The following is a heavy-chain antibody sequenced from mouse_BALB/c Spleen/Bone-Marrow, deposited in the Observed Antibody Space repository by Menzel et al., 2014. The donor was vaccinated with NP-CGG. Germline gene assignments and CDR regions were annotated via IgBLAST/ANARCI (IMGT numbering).Heavy chain of an antibody. J-gene: IGHJ1*01. Sequence: EVKLQESGGGLVQPGGPLKLSCAASGFDFSGYWMTWVRQAPGKGLEWIGEINPDSSTINYTPSLKDKFIISRDNAKNVLYLQMSKVRSEDTAIYYCARPGYYGYQDVWGAGTTVTVSS. D-gene: IGHD2-2*01. CDR1: GFDFSGYW. V-gene: IGHV4-1*02. CDR2: INPDSSTI. CDR3: ARPGYYGYQDV.